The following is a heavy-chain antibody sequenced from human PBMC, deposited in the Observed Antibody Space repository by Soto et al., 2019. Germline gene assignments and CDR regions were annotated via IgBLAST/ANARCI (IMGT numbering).Heavy chain of an antibody. CDR1: GGSISSYY. Sequence: SETLSLTCTVSGGSISSYYWSWIRQPPGKGLEWIGYIYYSGRTYYNSSLQSRVTMSVDAANNRFSLSLTSVTAADASIYYYAIRLGWLQHYWGSGTLVPVSS. J-gene: IGHJ4*02. CDR3: AIRLGWLQHY. V-gene: IGHV4-59*04. CDR2: IYYSGRT. D-gene: IGHD2-21*01.